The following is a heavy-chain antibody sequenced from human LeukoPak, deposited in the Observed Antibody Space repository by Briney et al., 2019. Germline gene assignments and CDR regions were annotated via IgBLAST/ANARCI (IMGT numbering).Heavy chain of an antibody. D-gene: IGHD2-21*02. Sequence: SETLSLTCAVSGASVNSGSYYWSWIRQHPGKGLEWIGYIYYTGITNYNPSLKSRVTISVDTSKNQFSLNLNSVTAADTAVYYCATSQCGSDCYLADDYWGQRTLVTVSS. CDR1: GASVNSGSYY. CDR2: IYYTGIT. J-gene: IGHJ4*02. V-gene: IGHV4-61*01. CDR3: ATSQCGSDCYLADDY.